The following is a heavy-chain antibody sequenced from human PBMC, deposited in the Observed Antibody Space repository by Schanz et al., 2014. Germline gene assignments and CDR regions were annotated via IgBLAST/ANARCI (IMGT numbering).Heavy chain of an antibody. CDR3: ARDRPSGYALDF. J-gene: IGHJ4*02. CDR2: IQNDGSNY. D-gene: IGHD5-12*01. V-gene: IGHV3-30*02. Sequence: QVQLVESGGGVVQPGGSLRLSCAASGFTFSSFGMHWVRQAPGKGLEWVAFIQNDGSNYYHADSVKGRFTISRDNSKKTLYVQMNSLRAEDTAVYYCARDRPSGYALDFWGQGTLVTVSS. CDR1: GFTFSSFG.